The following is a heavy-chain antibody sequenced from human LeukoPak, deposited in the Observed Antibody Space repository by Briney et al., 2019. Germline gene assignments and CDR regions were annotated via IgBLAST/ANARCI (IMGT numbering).Heavy chain of an antibody. CDR3: ARGVRGVLGYDAFDI. V-gene: IGHV4-59*01. CDR2: IYYSGST. D-gene: IGHD3-10*01. J-gene: IGHJ3*02. CDR1: GGSFSGYY. Sequence: SETLSLTCAVYGGSFSGYYWSWIRQPPGKGLEWIGYIYYSGSTNYNPSLKSRVTISVDTSKNQFSLKLSSVTAADTAVYYCARGVRGVLGYDAFDIWGQGTMVTVSS.